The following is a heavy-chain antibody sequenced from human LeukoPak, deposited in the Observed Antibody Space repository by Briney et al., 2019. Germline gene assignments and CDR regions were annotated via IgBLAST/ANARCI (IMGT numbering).Heavy chain of an antibody. D-gene: IGHD3-10*01. CDR3: AKVGMVRGNKVDY. J-gene: IGHJ4*02. Sequence: PGGSLRLSCAASGFTVSSNYMSWVRQAPGRGLEWVSAISGSGGSTYYADSVKGRFTISRDNSKNTLYLQMNSLRSEDTAVYYCAKVGMVRGNKVDYWGQGTQVTVSS. V-gene: IGHV3-23*01. CDR1: GFTVSSNY. CDR2: ISGSGGST.